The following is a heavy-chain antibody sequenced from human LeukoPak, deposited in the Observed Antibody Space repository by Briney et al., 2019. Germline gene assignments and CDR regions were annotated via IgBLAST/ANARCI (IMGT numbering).Heavy chain of an antibody. V-gene: IGHV3-21*01. CDR3: ARDSVSGLFDP. Sequence: GGSLRLSCAASGFTFSSYSMNWVRQAPGKGLEWVSSISSSSSYIYYADSVKGRFTISRDNAKDSLYLQMNSLRAEDTAVYYCARDSVSGLFDPWGQGTLVTVSS. J-gene: IGHJ5*02. D-gene: IGHD3-3*01. CDR2: ISSSSSYI. CDR1: GFTFSSYS.